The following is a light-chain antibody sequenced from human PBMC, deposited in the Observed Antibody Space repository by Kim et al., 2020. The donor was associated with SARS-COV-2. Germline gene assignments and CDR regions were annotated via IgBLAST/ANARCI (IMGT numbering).Light chain of an antibody. CDR1: NIGSKR. Sequence: VSVAPGKTARITCGGNNIGSKRVHWYQQKPGQAPVLVIYYDSDRPSGIPERFSGSNSGNTATLTISRVEAGDEADYYCQVWDSSSDHPVFGGGTKVTVL. J-gene: IGLJ3*02. CDR2: YDS. CDR3: QVWDSSSDHPV. V-gene: IGLV3-21*04.